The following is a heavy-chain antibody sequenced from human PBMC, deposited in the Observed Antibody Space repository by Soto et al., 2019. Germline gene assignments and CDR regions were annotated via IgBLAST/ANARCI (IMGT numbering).Heavy chain of an antibody. V-gene: IGHV5-51*01. Sequence: GESLKISCKCSGYSFTNYWIGWVRQMPGKGLELMGIIYPSDSDTRYSPSFQGQVTISADKSINTAYLQWTSLRASDTAMYYCARHRYFDSWGQGTLVTVS. CDR2: IYPSDSDT. CDR3: ARHRYFDS. J-gene: IGHJ4*02. CDR1: GYSFTNYW.